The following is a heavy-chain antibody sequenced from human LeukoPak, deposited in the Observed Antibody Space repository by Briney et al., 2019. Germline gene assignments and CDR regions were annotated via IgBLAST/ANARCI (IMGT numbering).Heavy chain of an antibody. D-gene: IGHD4-17*01. V-gene: IGHV3-23*01. J-gene: IGHJ4*02. CDR2: ISGSGGST. CDR1: GFTFSSYA. CDR3: AKASTDYGDSPDYFDY. Sequence: GGSLRLSCAASGFTFSSYAMSWVRQAPGKGLEWLSAISGSGGSTYYADSVKGRFTISRDNSKNTLYLQMNSLRAEDTAVYYCAKASTDYGDSPDYFDYWGQGTLVTVSS.